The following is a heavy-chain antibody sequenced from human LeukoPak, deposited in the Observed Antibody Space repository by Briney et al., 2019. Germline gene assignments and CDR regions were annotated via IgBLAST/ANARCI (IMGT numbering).Heavy chain of an antibody. J-gene: IGHJ4*02. Sequence: GGSLRLSCAASGFTFTNYWMTWVRQAPGKGLEWVANIKQDGSVKYYVDSVKGRFTVSRDNAKNSLYLQMNSLRAEDTAVYNCARIGYSSSSLDFWGRGTLVTVSS. D-gene: IGHD6-6*01. V-gene: IGHV3-7*03. CDR2: IKQDGSVK. CDR3: ARIGYSSSSLDF. CDR1: GFTFTNYW.